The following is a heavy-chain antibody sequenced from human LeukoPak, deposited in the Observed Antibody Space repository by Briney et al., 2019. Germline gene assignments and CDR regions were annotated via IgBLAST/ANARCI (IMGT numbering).Heavy chain of an antibody. CDR3: TRNLYSSSLIVD. Sequence: GGSLRLSCTPSGFTFADFEMSWVRQSPGKGLEWVGSIRTKAFGATTVYAASVKGRFTISRDDSKSVAYLQMNSLKTEDTALYYCTRNLYSSSLIVDWGQGTTVTVSS. J-gene: IGHJ6*02. CDR1: GFTFADFE. D-gene: IGHD6-13*01. CDR2: IRTKAFGATT. V-gene: IGHV3-49*04.